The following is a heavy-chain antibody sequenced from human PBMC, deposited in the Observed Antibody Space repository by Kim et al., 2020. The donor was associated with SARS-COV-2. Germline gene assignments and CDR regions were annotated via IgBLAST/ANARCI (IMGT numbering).Heavy chain of an antibody. CDR1: GYTFTGYY. CDR3: ARDRGIVVVTANYYYGMDV. D-gene: IGHD2-21*02. V-gene: IGHV1-2*06. J-gene: IGHJ6*02. CDR2: INPNSGGT. Sequence: ASVKVSCKASGYTFTGYYMHWVRQAPGQGLEWMGRINPNSGGTNYAQKFQGRVTMTRDTSISTAYMELSRLRSDDTAVYYCARDRGIVVVTANYYYGMDVWGQGTTVTVSS.